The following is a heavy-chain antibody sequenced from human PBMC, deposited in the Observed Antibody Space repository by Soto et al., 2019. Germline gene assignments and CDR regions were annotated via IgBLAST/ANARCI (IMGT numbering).Heavy chain of an antibody. D-gene: IGHD2-15*01. J-gene: IGHJ4*02. CDR2: INHSGST. CDR1: GGSFSGYY. Sequence: SETLSLTCAVYGGSFSGYYWSWIRQPPGKGLEWIGEINHSGSTNYNPSLKSRVTISVDTSKNQFSLKLSSVTAADTAVYYCARGLAAATPAKDSYYFGYWGQGTLVTVSS. V-gene: IGHV4-34*01. CDR3: ARGLAAATPAKDSYYFGY.